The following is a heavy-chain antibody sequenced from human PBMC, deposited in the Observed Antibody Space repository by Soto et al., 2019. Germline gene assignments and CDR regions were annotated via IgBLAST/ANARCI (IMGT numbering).Heavy chain of an antibody. D-gene: IGHD2-15*01. J-gene: IGHJ4*02. Sequence: ASVKVSCKASGYTFTGYYMHWVRQAPGQGLEWMGWINPNSGGTNYAQKFQGWVTMTRDTSISTAYMELSRLRSDDTAVYYCAHLVVAGLTYYFDYWGQGTLVTVSS. CDR3: AHLVVAGLTYYFDY. CDR1: GYTFTGYY. CDR2: INPNSGGT. V-gene: IGHV1-2*04.